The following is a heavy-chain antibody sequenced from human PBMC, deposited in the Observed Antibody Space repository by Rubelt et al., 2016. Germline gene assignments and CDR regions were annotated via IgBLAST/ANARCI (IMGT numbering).Heavy chain of an antibody. CDR3: AKDRYCSGGKCHSLPFDY. CDR1: GFTFSSYA. CDR2: ISGSGGST. V-gene: IGHV3-23*01. J-gene: IGHJ4*02. D-gene: IGHD2-15*01. Sequence: EVQLLESGGGLVQPGGSLRLSCAASGFTFSSYAMSWVRQAPGKGLEWVSAISGSGGSTYYADSVKGRFTISRDNSKNTLYLQMNSLRAEDTAVYFCAKDRYCSGGKCHSLPFDYWGQGTLVTVSS.